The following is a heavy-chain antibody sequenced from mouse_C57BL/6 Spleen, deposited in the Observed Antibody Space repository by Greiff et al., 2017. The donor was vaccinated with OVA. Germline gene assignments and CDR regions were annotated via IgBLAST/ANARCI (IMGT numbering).Heavy chain of an antibody. CDR1: GYAFSSSW. CDR3: ARSLITTGAMDY. Sequence: VQLQQSGPELVKPGASVKISCKASGYAFSSSWMNWVKQRPGKGLEWIGRIYPGDGDTNYNGKFKGKATLTADKSSSTAYMQLSSLTSEDSAVYFCARSLITTGAMDYWGQGTSVTVSS. CDR2: IYPGDGDT. J-gene: IGHJ4*01. D-gene: IGHD1-1*01. V-gene: IGHV1-82*01.